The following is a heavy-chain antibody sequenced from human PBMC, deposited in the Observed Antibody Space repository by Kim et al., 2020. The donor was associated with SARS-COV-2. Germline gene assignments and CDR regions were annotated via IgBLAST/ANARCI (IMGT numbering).Heavy chain of an antibody. CDR1: GFTFSSYS. CDR2: ISSDSSCI. V-gene: IGHV3-21*01. D-gene: IGHD3-16*01. CDR3: ARGGGGIHYYYGMDV. J-gene: IGHJ6*02. Sequence: GGSLRLSCAASGFTFSSYSMNWVRQAPGKGLVWVSCISSDSSCIYYADSVKGRFTISRDNAKNTLYLQMNSLRAEDTAVYYCARGGGGIHYYYGMDVWGQGTTVTVSS.